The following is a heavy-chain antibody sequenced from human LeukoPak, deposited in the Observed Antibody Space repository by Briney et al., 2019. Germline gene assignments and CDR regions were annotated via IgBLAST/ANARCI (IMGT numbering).Heavy chain of an antibody. V-gene: IGHV4-39*01. CDR3: ARLLSVVGEYYFDY. Sequence: KPSETLSLTCSVSGGSISSSSYYWGWIRQPPGKGLEWIGSIYYSGSTYYNPSLKSRVTISVDTSKNQFSLKLSSVTAADTAVYYCARLLSVVGEYYFDYWGQGTLVTVSS. CDR1: GGSISSSSYY. CDR2: IYYSGST. D-gene: IGHD1-26*01. J-gene: IGHJ4*02.